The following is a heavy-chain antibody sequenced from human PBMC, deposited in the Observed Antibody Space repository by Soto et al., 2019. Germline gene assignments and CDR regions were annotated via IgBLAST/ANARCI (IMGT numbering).Heavy chain of an antibody. J-gene: IGHJ4*02. CDR2: IYYSGST. D-gene: IGHD6-13*01. Sequence: SETLSLTCTVSGGSISSGDYYWSWIRQPPGKGLEWIGYIYYSGSTYYNPSLKSRVTISVDTSKNQFSLKLSSVTAADTAVYYCARGGIAAAGPFDYWGQGTLVTVSS. CDR3: ARGGIAAAGPFDY. CDR1: GGSISSGDYY. V-gene: IGHV4-30-4*01.